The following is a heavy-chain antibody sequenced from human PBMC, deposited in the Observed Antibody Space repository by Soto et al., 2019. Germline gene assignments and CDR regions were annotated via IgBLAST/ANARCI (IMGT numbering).Heavy chain of an antibody. V-gene: IGHV4-31*01. J-gene: IGHJ3*02. Sequence: QVQLQESGPGLVKPSQTLSLTCTVSGGSISSGGYYWSWIRQHPGKGLEWIGYIYYSGSTYYNPSLKSLVTISVDTSKNQFSLKLSSVTAADTAVYYCARGRDSSGYYPGDAFDIWGQGTMVTVSS. CDR1: GGSISSGGYY. CDR2: IYYSGST. CDR3: ARGRDSSGYYPGDAFDI. D-gene: IGHD3-22*01.